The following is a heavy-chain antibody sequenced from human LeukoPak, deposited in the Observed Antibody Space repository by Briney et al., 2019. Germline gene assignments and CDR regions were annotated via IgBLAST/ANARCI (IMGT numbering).Heavy chain of an antibody. D-gene: IGHD6-6*01. J-gene: IGHJ4*02. V-gene: IGHV3-53*01. Sequence: GFLRTSLAASGFTFSSLAISWVPQASGKGLGLVSVIYSGGSTYYADSVKGRFTISRDNSKNTLYLQMNSLRAEDTAVYYCARDRGGSSIAAPYLGYWGQGTLVTVSS. CDR2: IYSGGST. CDR3: ARDRGGSSIAAPYLGY. CDR1: GFTFSSLA.